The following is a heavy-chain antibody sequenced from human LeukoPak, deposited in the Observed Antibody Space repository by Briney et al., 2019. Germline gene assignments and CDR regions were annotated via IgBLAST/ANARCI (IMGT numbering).Heavy chain of an antibody. CDR1: GGSVSSGSYY. J-gene: IGHJ5*02. Sequence: SETLSLTCTVSGGSVSSGSYYWSWIRQPPGKGLEWIGEINHSGTTNYNPSLKSRVTISVDTSKNQFSLKLSSVTAADTAVYYCASRFDPWGQGTLVTVSS. CDR2: INHSGTT. V-gene: IGHV4-39*07. CDR3: ASRFDP.